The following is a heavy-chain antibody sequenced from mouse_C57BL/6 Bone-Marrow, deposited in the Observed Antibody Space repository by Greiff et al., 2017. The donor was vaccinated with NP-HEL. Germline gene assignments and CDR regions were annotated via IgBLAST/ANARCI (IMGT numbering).Heavy chain of an antibody. CDR2: INPNNGGT. Sequence: VQLQQSGPELVKPGASVKIPCKASGYTFTDYNMDWVKQSHGKSLEWIGDINPNNGGTIYNQKFKGKATLTVDKSSSTAYMELRSLTSEDTAVYYCARENYGSSYGCAYWGQGTLVTVSA. V-gene: IGHV1-18*01. CDR3: ARENYGSSYGCAY. D-gene: IGHD1-1*01. CDR1: GYTFTDYN. J-gene: IGHJ3*01.